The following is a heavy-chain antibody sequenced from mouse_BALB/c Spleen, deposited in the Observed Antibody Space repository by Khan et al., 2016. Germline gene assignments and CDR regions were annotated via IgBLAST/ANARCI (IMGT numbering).Heavy chain of an antibody. V-gene: IGHV5-17*02. D-gene: IGHD3-1*01. J-gene: IGHJ4*01. CDR2: ISSGSSTI. CDR1: GFTFSSFG. CDR3: ATKGARNSYARDY. Sequence: EVELVESGGGLVQPGGSRKLSCAAPGFTFSSFGMHWVRQAPEKGLEWVAYISSGSSTIYYADTVKGRFTISRVNPKNTLFLQMPSPMSEDSAMSYGATKGARNSYARDYWGQGTSVTVSS.